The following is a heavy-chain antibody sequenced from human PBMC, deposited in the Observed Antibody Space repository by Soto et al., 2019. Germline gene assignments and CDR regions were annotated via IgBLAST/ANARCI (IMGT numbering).Heavy chain of an antibody. Sequence: EVQLVESGGGLVQPGGSLRLSCAASGFTFSSYWMHWVRQTPGKGPLWVSRIDPDGTTTNYADSVKGRITISRDNAENMLYLQMDSVRAEGTGVYYGTTAGSYRFDYWGQGTLVTVSS. CDR2: IDPDGTTT. D-gene: IGHD1-26*01. V-gene: IGHV3-74*01. J-gene: IGHJ4*02. CDR3: TTAGSYRFDY. CDR1: GFTFSSYW.